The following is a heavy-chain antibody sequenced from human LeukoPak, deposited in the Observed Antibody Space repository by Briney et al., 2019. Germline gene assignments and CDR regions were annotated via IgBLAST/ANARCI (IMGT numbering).Heavy chain of an antibody. CDR3: ARGRVTTIANYYYYYIDV. CDR1: GDSVSSNSAA. D-gene: IGHD4-17*01. J-gene: IGHJ6*03. V-gene: IGHV6-1*01. Sequence: SQTLSLTCAISGDSVSSNSAAWTWIRQSPSRGLEWLGRTYYRSKWSDDYAVSVESRITINPDTSKNQFSLHLNSMTPEDTAIYYCARGRVTTIANYYYYYIDVWGEGTTVTVSS. CDR2: TYYRSKWSD.